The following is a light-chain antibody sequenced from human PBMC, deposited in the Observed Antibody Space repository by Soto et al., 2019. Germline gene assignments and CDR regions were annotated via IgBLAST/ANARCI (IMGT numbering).Light chain of an antibody. CDR1: SSDIGGYNY. J-gene: IGLJ1*01. Sequence: ALTQPASVSGSPGQSITFSCTGTSSDIGGYNYVSWYQQHPGKAPKLMIYEVSNRPSGVSDRFSGSKSGNTASLTISGLQAEDEADYYCTSYTSSTTNYVFGTGTKVTVL. V-gene: IGLV2-14*01. CDR2: EVS. CDR3: TSYTSSTTNYV.